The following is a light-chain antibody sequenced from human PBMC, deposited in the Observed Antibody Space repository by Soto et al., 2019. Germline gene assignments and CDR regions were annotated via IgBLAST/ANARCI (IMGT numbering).Light chain of an antibody. V-gene: IGKV3-11*01. CDR2: GAS. J-gene: IGKJ1*01. CDR1: QSVSSN. CDR3: QQHSHWPPWT. Sequence: TVLIQTPAALCLSTGGRAPLSCNASQSVSSNLAWYQQKPGQAPRLLIYGASTRATGIPARFSGSGSGTDFTLTIIYLEPEDRSVDYCQQHSHWPPWTFGQGTKVDIK.